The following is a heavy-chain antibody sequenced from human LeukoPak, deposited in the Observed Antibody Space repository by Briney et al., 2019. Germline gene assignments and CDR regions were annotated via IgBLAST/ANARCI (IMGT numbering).Heavy chain of an antibody. V-gene: IGHV3-7*01. Sequence: PGGSLRLSCADSGFTFSSYWMSWVRQVPGKGLEWVANIKQDGSEIHYVDSVKGRFTISRENAKNSLYLQMNSLRAEDTAVYYCARYCGGDCYGMDVWGQGTTVTVS. CDR2: IKQDGSEI. CDR1: GFTFSSYW. D-gene: IGHD2-21*02. J-gene: IGHJ6*02. CDR3: ARYCGGDCYGMDV.